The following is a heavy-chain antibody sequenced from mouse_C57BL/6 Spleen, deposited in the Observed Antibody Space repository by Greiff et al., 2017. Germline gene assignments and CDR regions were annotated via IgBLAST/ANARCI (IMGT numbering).Heavy chain of an antibody. D-gene: IGHD3-1*01. CDR1: GYTFTRSG. J-gene: IGHJ4*01. CDR2: IYPRSGNT. CDR3: ARGELGAMDY. V-gene: IGHV1-81*01. Sequence: VQLPQSGAELARPGASVKLSCKASGYTFTRSGLSWVKQRTGQGLEWIGEIYPRSGNTYYNEKFKGKATLTADKSSSTAYMELRSLTSEDSAVYFCARGELGAMDYWGQGTSVTVSS.